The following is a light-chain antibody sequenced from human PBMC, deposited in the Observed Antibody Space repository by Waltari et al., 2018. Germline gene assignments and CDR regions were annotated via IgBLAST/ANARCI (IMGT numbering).Light chain of an antibody. J-gene: IGLJ1*01. CDR1: TSSVGNYTL. Sequence: QSALTQPASVSGTPGQSLTISCTGTTSSVGNYTLLSWYQQHPGKAPKLRICEVIKRPSGVSSRFSGSKSGNTASLTISGLQAEDEADYYCCSYAGLGTYVFGSGTKVTVL. CDR2: EVI. V-gene: IGLV2-23*02. CDR3: CSYAGLGTYV.